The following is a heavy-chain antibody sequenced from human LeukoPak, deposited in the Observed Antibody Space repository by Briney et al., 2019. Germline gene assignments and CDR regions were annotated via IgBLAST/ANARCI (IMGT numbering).Heavy chain of an antibody. CDR2: INHSGST. CDR1: GGSFSGYY. D-gene: IGHD5-18*01. CDR3: ARGTSYGSKFDY. J-gene: IGHJ4*02. V-gene: IGHV4-34*01. Sequence: SETLSLTCAVYGGSFSGYYWSWIRQPPGKGLEWIGEINHSGSTNYNPSLKSRVTISVDTSKNQFSLKLSSVTAADTAVYYCARGTSYGSKFDYWGQGTLVTVPS.